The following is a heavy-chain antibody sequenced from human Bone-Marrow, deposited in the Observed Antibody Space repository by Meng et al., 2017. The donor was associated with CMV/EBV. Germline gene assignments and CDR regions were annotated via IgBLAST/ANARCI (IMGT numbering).Heavy chain of an antibody. CDR1: GGSFSGYY. V-gene: IGHV4-34*01. Sequence: SETLSLTCAVYGGSFSGYYWSWIRQPPGKGLEWIGEINHSGSTNYNPSLKSRVTISVDTSKNQFSLKLSSVTAADTAVYYCARTEIQLWLRYFDLWGRGTLATFSS. CDR3: ARTEIQLWLRYFDL. J-gene: IGHJ2*01. CDR2: INHSGST. D-gene: IGHD5-18*01.